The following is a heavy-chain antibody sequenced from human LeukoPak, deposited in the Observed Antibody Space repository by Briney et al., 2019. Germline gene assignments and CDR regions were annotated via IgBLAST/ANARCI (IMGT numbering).Heavy chain of an antibody. V-gene: IGHV4-59*01. D-gene: IGHD1-26*01. CDR2: IYYSGST. CDR1: GGSFSGYY. CDR3: ARHGGSRGSYYFYY. Sequence: SETLSLTCAVYGGSFSGYYWSWIRQPPGKGLEWIGYIYYSGSTNYNPSLKSRVTISVDTSKNQFSLKLSSVTAADTAVYYCARHGGSRGSYYFYYWGQGTLVTVSS. J-gene: IGHJ4*02.